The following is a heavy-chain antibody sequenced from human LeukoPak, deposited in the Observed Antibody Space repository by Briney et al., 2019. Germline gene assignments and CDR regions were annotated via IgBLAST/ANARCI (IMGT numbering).Heavy chain of an antibody. D-gene: IGHD4-17*01. Sequence: GGSLRLSCAASGFTFDDYVMQWVRQAPGKGVEWVSGISWNSGGIGYADSVKGRFTISRDNAKNSLYLQMKSLRAEDTAFYYCAKDGQNGDYAVYYFDYWGQGTLVTVSS. V-gene: IGHV3-9*01. CDR1: GFTFDDYV. CDR3: AKDGQNGDYAVYYFDY. CDR2: ISWNSGGI. J-gene: IGHJ4*02.